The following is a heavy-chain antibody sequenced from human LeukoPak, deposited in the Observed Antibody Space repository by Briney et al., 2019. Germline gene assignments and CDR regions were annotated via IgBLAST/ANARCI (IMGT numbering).Heavy chain of an antibody. CDR2: ISSSSSFI. V-gene: IGHV3-21*01. D-gene: IGHD4-17*01. CDR3: AKGGGTTAELIDY. J-gene: IGHJ4*02. Sequence: KTGGSLRLSCAASGFTFSNCSMNWVRQAPGKGLEWVSSISSSSSFIYYADSVKGRFTISRDNAKNSLYLQMNSLRAEDAAVYYCAKGGGTTAELIDYWGQGTLVTVSS. CDR1: GFTFSNCS.